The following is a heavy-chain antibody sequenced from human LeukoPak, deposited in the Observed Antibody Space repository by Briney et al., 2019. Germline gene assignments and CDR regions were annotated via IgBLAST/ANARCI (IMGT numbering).Heavy chain of an antibody. CDR3: ARGSAYYYDSSGYYYGYFQH. CDR2: IIPILGIA. V-gene: IGHV1-69*04. Sequence: SVKVSCKASGYTFRSHDINWVRQAPGQGLEWMGRIIPILGIANYAQKFQGRVTITADKSTSTAYMELSSLRSEDTAVYYCARGSAYYYDSSGYYYGYFQHWGQGTLVTVSS. D-gene: IGHD3-22*01. CDR1: GYTFRSHD. J-gene: IGHJ1*01.